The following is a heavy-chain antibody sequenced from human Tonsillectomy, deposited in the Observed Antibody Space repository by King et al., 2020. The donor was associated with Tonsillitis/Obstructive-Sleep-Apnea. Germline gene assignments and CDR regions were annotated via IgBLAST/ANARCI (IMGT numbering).Heavy chain of an antibody. D-gene: IGHD2-2*02. Sequence: VQLQQWGAGLLKPSETLFLTCAVYGGSFSGYYWSWIRQPPGKGLEWIGEINHSGSTNYNPSLKSRVTISVDTSKNQFSRKVRSVTAADTAVYYRARVTAVETAILYYKYCNDVRDQRTTVNVSS. J-gene: IGHJ6*02. CDR1: GGSFSGYY. V-gene: IGHV4-34*01. CDR2: INHSGST. CDR3: ARVTAVETAILYYKYCNDV.